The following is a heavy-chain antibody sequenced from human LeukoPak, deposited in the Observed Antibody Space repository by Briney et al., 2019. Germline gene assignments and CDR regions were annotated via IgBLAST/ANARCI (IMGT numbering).Heavy chain of an antibody. D-gene: IGHD2-15*01. V-gene: IGHV5-51*01. CDR3: ARQREWGGGFDAFDI. J-gene: IGHJ3*02. CDR2: VYPGDSDT. CDR1: GYSFTNYW. Sequence: GESLKISCKGSGYSFTNYWIGWVRQMPGKGLEWMGIVYPGDSDTSYSPSLQGQVTISADKSISTAYLQWSSLKASDTAMYYCARQREWGGGFDAFDIWGQGTMVTVSS.